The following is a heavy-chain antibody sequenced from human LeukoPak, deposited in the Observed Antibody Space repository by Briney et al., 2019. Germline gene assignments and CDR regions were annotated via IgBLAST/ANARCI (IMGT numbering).Heavy chain of an antibody. Sequence: SETLSLTCTVSGGSFSSGGYYWSWIRQPPGKGLEWIGYIYYSGSTNYNPPLKSRVTISVDTSKNQFSLKLSSVTAADTAVYYCAGRHRDYDFWTNYFDYWGQGTLVTVSS. D-gene: IGHD3-3*01. V-gene: IGHV4-61*08. CDR2: IYYSGST. J-gene: IGHJ4*01. CDR1: GGSFSSGGYY. CDR3: AGRHRDYDFWTNYFDY.